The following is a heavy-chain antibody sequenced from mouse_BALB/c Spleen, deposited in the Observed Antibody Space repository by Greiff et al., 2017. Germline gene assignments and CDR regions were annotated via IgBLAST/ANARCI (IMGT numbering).Heavy chain of an antibody. J-gene: IGHJ3*01. V-gene: IGHV1-55*01. CDR1: GYNFTSYW. CDR2: IYPGSGST. CDR3: ARDSSGYVWFAY. D-gene: IGHD3-2*01. Sequence: VQLQQPGAELVKPGTSVKLSCKASGYNFTSYWINWVKLRPGQGLEWIGDIYPGSGSTNYNEKFKSKATLTVDTSSSTAYMQLSSLASEDSALYYCARDSSGYVWFAYWGQGTLVTVSA.